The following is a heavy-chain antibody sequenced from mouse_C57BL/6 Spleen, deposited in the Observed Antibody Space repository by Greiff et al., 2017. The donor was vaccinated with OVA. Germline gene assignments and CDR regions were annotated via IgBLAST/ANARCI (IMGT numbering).Heavy chain of an antibody. J-gene: IGHJ4*01. CDR1: GYAFSSYW. D-gene: IGHD2-4*01. CDR3: ARNDDYDGYAMDY. Sequence: QVQLKESGAELVKPGASVKISCKASGYAFSSYWMHWVKQRPGKGLEWIGQIYPGDGDTNYNGKFKGKATLTADKSSRTAYMQLSSLTSEDSAVYFCARNDDYDGYAMDYWGQGTSVTVSS. CDR2: IYPGDGDT. V-gene: IGHV1-80*01.